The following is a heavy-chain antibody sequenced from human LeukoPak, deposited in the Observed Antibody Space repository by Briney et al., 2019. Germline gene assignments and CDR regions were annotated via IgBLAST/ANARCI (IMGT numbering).Heavy chain of an antibody. CDR3: ANAPLASRRSFFDT. Sequence: GGSLRLSCAASGIIFSSISWVRQAPGKGREWVAYISSSRATAYYADSVRGRFTISSDDAKTSVFLQMKSLSAEVTAVYYCANAPLASRRSFFDTWGQGVPVVVSA. J-gene: IGHJ4*02. D-gene: IGHD6-6*01. V-gene: IGHV3-48*04. CDR1: GIIFSS. CDR2: ISSSRATA.